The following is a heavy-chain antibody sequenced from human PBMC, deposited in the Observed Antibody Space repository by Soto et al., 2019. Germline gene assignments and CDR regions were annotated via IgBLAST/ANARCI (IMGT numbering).Heavy chain of an antibody. CDR2: IWYDGSNK. CDR3: ARGTRNGSHYDILTGYYKDYYYGMVV. CDR1: GFTFSSYG. Sequence: PGGSLRLSCAASGFTFSSYGMHWVRQAPGKGLEWVAVIWYDGSNKYYADSVKGRFTISRDNSKNTLYLQMNSLRAEDTAVYYCARGTRNGSHYDILTGYYKDYYYGMVVWGQGTTVTVSS. V-gene: IGHV3-33*01. J-gene: IGHJ6*02. D-gene: IGHD3-9*01.